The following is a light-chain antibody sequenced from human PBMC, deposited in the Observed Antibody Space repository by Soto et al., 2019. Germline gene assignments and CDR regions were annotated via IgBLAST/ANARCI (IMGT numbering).Light chain of an antibody. Sequence: DIQMTQSPSSLSASVGDRVTITCRARQSISSYLNWYQQKPGKAPKLLIYAAFSLQSGVPSTFGGCGSGTDFSLTLSSVQPEDFASYYCQESFSSHRTFGQGTNLAI. CDR3: QESFSSHRT. CDR2: AAF. J-gene: IGKJ2*01. CDR1: QSISSY. V-gene: IGKV1-39*01.